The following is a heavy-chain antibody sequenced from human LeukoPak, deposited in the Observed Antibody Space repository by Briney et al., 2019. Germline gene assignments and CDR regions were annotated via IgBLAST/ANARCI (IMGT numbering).Heavy chain of an antibody. CDR1: GGTFSSYA. J-gene: IGHJ5*02. V-gene: IGHV1-69*13. Sequence: SVKVSCKASGGTFSSYAISWVRQAPGQGLEWMGGIIPIFGTANYAQKFQGRVTITADESTSTAYMELSSLRSEDTAVYYCARDREIRHYDFWSGSFDPWGQGTLVTVSS. D-gene: IGHD3-3*01. CDR2: IIPIFGTA. CDR3: ARDREIRHYDFWSGSFDP.